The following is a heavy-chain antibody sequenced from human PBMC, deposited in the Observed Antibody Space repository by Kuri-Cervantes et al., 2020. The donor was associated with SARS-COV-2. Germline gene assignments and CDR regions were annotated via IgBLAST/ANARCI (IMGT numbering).Heavy chain of an antibody. J-gene: IGHJ5*02. CDR1: GFTFSSYS. CDR3: ASGEYSSSSEYDWFDP. V-gene: IGHV3-21*01. Sequence: GESLKISCAASGFTFSSYSMNWVRQAPGKGLEWVSSISSSSSYIYYADSVKGRFTISRDNAKNSLYLQMNSLRAEDTAVYYCASGEYSSSSEYDWFDPWGQGTLVTVSS. CDR2: ISSSSSYI. D-gene: IGHD6-6*01.